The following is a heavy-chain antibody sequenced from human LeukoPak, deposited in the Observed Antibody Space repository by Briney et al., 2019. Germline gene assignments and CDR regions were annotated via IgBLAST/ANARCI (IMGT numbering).Heavy chain of an antibody. CDR2: ISGSGGNT. Sequence: PGGSLRLSCAASGFTFSSYAMSWVRQAPGKGLEWVSAISGSGGNTYYADSVKGRFTISRDNSKNTLYLQMNSLRAEDTAVYYCAKDHIVVVPAANNWFDPWGQGTLVTVSS. CDR3: AKDHIVVVPAANNWFDP. V-gene: IGHV3-23*01. CDR1: GFTFSSYA. D-gene: IGHD2-2*01. J-gene: IGHJ5*02.